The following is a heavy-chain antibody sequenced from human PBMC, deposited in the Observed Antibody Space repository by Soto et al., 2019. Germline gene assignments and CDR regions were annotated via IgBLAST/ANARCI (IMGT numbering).Heavy chain of an antibody. CDR1: GYTFTSYD. V-gene: IGHV1-2*02. J-gene: IGHJ4*01. CDR2: IFPNSGGST. CDR3: AKDEGGIFDS. D-gene: IGHD3-16*01. Sequence: ASVKVSCKASGYTFTSYDIHWVRQAPGQGLEWMGFIFPNSGGSTTSAQQFEGRVTMTRDSSISTAYLELSGLTPDDTAVYYCAKDEGGIFDSWGQGTLVTVSS.